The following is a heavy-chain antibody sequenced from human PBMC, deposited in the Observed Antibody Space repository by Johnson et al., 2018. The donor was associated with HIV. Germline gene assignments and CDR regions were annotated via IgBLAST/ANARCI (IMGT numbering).Heavy chain of an antibody. CDR2: IRYDGSNK. Sequence: QMLLVESGGGVVQPGGSLRLSCAASGFTFSSYGMHWVRQAPGKGLEWVAFIRYDGSNKYYADSVQGRFTISRDNSKITLYLQMNSMRAGDTAVYYCARVSSGGAFDIWGQGTMVTVSS. CDR3: ARVSSGGAFDI. D-gene: IGHD3-22*01. V-gene: IGHV3-30*02. J-gene: IGHJ3*02. CDR1: GFTFSSYG.